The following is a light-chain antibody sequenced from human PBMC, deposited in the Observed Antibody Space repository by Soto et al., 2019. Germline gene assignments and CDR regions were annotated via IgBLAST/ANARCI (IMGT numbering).Light chain of an antibody. CDR3: QQYGTSPRT. J-gene: IGKJ1*01. CDR1: QSVSSRC. Sequence: EIVLTQSPGTLSLSPGERATLSCRASQSVSSRCLAWYQQKPGQAPRLLIYGASSRATGIPDRFSGSGSGTDFTLTISRLEPEDFAVYYCQQYGTSPRTFDQGTRVEIK. CDR2: GAS. V-gene: IGKV3-20*01.